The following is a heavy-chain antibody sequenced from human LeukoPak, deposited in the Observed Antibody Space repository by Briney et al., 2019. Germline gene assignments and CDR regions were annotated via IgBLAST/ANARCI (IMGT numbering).Heavy chain of an antibody. Sequence: MPSETLSLTCAVYGGSFSGYYWSWIRQPPGKGLEWIGEINHSGSTNYNPSLKSRVTISVDTSKNQFSLKLSSVTAADTAVYYCARASDGHDILTGYYFSREFDYWGQGTLVTVSS. CDR3: ARASDGHDILTGYYFSREFDY. CDR2: INHSGST. D-gene: IGHD3-9*01. J-gene: IGHJ4*02. V-gene: IGHV4-34*01. CDR1: GGSFSGYY.